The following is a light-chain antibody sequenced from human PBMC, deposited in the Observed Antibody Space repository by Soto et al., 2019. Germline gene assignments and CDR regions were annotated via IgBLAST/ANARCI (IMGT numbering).Light chain of an antibody. CDR2: GVS. J-gene: IGLJ3*02. CDR1: SSDVGSYNF. V-gene: IGLV2-23*02. Sequence: QSALTQPASGSGSPGQSITISCSGSSSDVGSYNFVSWYQQHPGKAPKLMIYGVSKRPSGVSNRFSGSKSGSTASLTISGLQVEDEADYYCCSYAGSSTWVFGGGNKLTVL. CDR3: CSYAGSSTWV.